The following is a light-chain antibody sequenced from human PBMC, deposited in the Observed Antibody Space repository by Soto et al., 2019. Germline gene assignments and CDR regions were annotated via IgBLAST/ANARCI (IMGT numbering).Light chain of an antibody. J-gene: IGKJ1*01. CDR1: QSVSSN. CDR3: QQYSTSPT. CDR2: DAS. V-gene: IGKV3D-20*01. Sequence: EIVMTQSPATLSVSPGERATLSCRASQSVSSNLAWYQQKPGLAPSLLIYDASSRATGIPDRFSGSGSGTDFTLTISRLEPGDSAVYFCQQYSTSPTFGQGTKVDIK.